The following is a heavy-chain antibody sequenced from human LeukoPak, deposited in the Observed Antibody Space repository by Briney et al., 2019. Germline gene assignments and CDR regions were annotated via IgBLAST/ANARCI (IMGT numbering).Heavy chain of an antibody. CDR3: AAISGYYYFYFYMDV. CDR2: INHSGST. CDR1: GGSFSGYY. Sequence: SETLSLTCAVYGGSFSGYYWSWIRQPPGKGLEWIGEINHSGSTNYNPSLKSRVTISVDTSKNQFPLKLSFGTAADTAAYYCAAISGYYYFYFYMDVWGKGTTVTDS. J-gene: IGHJ6*03. D-gene: IGHD3-22*01. V-gene: IGHV4-34*01.